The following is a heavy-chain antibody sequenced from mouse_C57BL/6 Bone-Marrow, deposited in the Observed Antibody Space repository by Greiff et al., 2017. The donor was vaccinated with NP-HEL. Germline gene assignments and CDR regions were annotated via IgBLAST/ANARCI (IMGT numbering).Heavy chain of an antibody. CDR1: GYTFTDYY. Sequence: EVQLQQSGPELVKPGASVKISCKASGYTFTDYYMNWVKQSHGKSLEWIGDINPNNGGTSYNQKFKGKATLTVDKSSSTAYMELRSLTSEDSAVYYCARTNYLLWLRRGDYYAMDYWGQGTSVTVSS. V-gene: IGHV1-26*01. CDR2: INPNNGGT. CDR3: ARTNYLLWLRRGDYYAMDY. J-gene: IGHJ4*01. D-gene: IGHD2-2*01.